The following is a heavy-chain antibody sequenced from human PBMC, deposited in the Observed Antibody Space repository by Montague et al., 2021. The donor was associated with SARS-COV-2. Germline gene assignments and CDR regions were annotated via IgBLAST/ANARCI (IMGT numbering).Heavy chain of an antibody. CDR2: IYYSGST. J-gene: IGHJ4*02. V-gene: IGHV4-39*01. CDR1: GGSISSSSYY. CDR3: ARHYYGSGSYYLGEFDY. D-gene: IGHD3-10*01. Sequence: SETLSLTCTVSGGSISSSSYYWGWIRQPPGEGLEWIGSIYYSGSTYYXPSLKSRVTISVDTSKNQLSLKLRSVTAADTAVYYCARHYYGSGSYYLGEFDYWGQGTLVTVSS.